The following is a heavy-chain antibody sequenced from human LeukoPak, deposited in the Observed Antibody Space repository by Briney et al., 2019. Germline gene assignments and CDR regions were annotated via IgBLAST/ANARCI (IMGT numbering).Heavy chain of an antibody. V-gene: IGHV3-30-3*01. CDR1: GFTFSSFA. Sequence: PGRSLRLSCAASGFTFSSFAMHWVRQAPDKGLECVALISYDGSNEHYADSVKGRFTISRDNSKNTLYLQMNSLRAEDTAVYYCARDLYSGYDQGYYFDYWGQGTLVTVSS. J-gene: IGHJ4*02. CDR3: ARDLYSGYDQGYYFDY. CDR2: ISYDGSNE. D-gene: IGHD5-12*01.